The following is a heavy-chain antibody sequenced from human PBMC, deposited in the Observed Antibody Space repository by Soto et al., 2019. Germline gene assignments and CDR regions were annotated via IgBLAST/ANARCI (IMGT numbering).Heavy chain of an antibody. CDR1: GFTFSSYS. J-gene: IGHJ4*02. CDR2: ISSSSSTI. CDR3: AKSRYSSSFLVIPPQHYGY. D-gene: IGHD6-6*01. V-gene: IGHV3-48*02. Sequence: EVQLVESGGGLVQPGGSLRLSCAASGFTFSSYSMNWVRQAPGKGLEWVSYISSSSSTIYYADSVKGRFTISRDNAKNSLYLQMNSLRDEDTAVYYCAKSRYSSSFLVIPPQHYGYWGQGTLVTVSS.